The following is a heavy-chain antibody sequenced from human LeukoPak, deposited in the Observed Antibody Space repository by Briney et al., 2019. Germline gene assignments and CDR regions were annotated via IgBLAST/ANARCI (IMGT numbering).Heavy chain of an antibody. CDR2: ISGDSRTI. V-gene: IGHV3-48*01. D-gene: IGHD3-22*01. CDR1: GFTFSTYS. Sequence: GGSLRLSCAASGFTFSTYSMIWVRQAPGKGLEWLSYISGDSRTIYYPDSVRGRFTISRDNAKNSLYLQLISLRAEDTAVYYCARNRHSSVDYWGQGTLVTVSS. J-gene: IGHJ4*02. CDR3: ARNRHSSVDY.